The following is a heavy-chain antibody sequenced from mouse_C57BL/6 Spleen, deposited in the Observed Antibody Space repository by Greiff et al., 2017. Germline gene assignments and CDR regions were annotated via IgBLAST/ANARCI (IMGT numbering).Heavy chain of an antibody. CDR3: FNWVCY. CDR1: GYTFTDYE. Sequence: QVQLKQSGAELVRPGASVTLSCKASGYTFTDYEMHWVKQTPVHGLEWIGAIDPETGGTAYNQKFKGKAILTADKSSSTAYMELRSLTSEDSAVYYCFNWVCYWGQGTTLTVSS. V-gene: IGHV1-15*01. CDR2: IDPETGGT. D-gene: IGHD4-1*01. J-gene: IGHJ2*01.